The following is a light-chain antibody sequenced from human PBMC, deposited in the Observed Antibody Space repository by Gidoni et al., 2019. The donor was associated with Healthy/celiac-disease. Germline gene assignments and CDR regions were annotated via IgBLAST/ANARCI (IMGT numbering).Light chain of an antibody. Sequence: DIQMTQAQSSLSASVGDRVHITCRASQSISRHLNWYQQKTGKAPKRLIYAASSLQSGVPSRFSGSGSETEFTLTIISLQPEDFATYYCQQSYSTPLTFGGGTKVEIK. J-gene: IGKJ4*01. CDR1: QSISRH. CDR3: QQSYSTPLT. V-gene: IGKV1-39*01. CDR2: AAS.